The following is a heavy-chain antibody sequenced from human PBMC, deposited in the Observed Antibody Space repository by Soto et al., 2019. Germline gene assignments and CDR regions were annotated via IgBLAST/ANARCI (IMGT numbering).Heavy chain of an antibody. Sequence: GESLKISCKGSGYSFTSYWIGWVRQMPGKGLEWMGIIYPGDSDTRYSPSFQGQVTISADKSISTAYLQWSSLKASDTAMYYCARCYSWYRPPYGMDVWGQGTTVTVSS. CDR2: IYPGDSDT. CDR3: ARCYSWYRPPYGMDV. V-gene: IGHV5-51*01. D-gene: IGHD6-13*01. CDR1: GYSFTSYW. J-gene: IGHJ6*02.